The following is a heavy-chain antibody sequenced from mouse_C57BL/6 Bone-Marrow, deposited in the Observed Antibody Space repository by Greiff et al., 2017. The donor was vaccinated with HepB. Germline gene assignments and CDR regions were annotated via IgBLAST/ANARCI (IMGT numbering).Heavy chain of an antibody. CDR2: ISSGGSYT. J-gene: IGHJ2*01. Sequence: EVQRVESGGDLVKPGGSLKLSCAASGFTFSSYGMSWVRQTPDKRLEWVATISSGGSYTYYPDSVKGRFTISRDNAKNTLYLQMSSLKSEDTAMYYCASRWLLYFDYWGQGTTLTVSS. D-gene: IGHD2-3*01. CDR1: GFTFSSYG. CDR3: ASRWLLYFDY. V-gene: IGHV5-6*01.